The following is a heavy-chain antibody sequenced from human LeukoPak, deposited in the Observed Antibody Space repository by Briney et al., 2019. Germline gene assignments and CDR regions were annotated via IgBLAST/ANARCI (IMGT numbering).Heavy chain of an antibody. V-gene: IGHV3-23*01. D-gene: IGHD3-10*01. CDR3: AKDRGTRITMVRGVPLNGMDV. CDR2: ISGSGGST. J-gene: IGHJ6*02. CDR1: GFTFSSYA. Sequence: PGGSLRLSCAASGFTFSSYATSWVRQAPGKGLEWVSAISGSGGSTYYADSVKGRFTISRDNSKNTLYLQMNSLRAEDTAVYYCAKDRGTRITMVRGVPLNGMDVWGQGTTVTVSS.